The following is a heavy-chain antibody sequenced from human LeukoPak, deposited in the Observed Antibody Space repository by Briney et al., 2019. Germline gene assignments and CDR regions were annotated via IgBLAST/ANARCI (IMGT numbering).Heavy chain of an antibody. J-gene: IGHJ4*02. CDR1: GFTFNNYA. CDR2: ISYDGSDE. V-gene: IGHV3-30-3*01. Sequence: PGGSLRLSCAASGFTFNNYAMYWIRQAPAKGLEWVAVISYDGSDEYYAASVKGRFTVSRDNSKNTLYLQMNSLRAEDTAVYYCARAVYSYGPPSDYWGQGTLVTVSS. D-gene: IGHD5-18*01. CDR3: ARAVYSYGPPSDY.